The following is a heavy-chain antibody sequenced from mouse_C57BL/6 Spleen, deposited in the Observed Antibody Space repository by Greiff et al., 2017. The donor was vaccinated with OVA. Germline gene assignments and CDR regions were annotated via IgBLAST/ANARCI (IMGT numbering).Heavy chain of an antibody. CDR1: GYAFTNYL. D-gene: IGHD2-3*01. Sequence: QVQLKESGAELVRPGTSVKVSCKASGYAFTNYLIEWVKQRPGQGLEWIGVINPGSGGTNYNEKFKGKATLTADKSSSTAYMQLSSLTSEDSAVYFCARERLYDGYYGAGYWGQGTTLTVSS. J-gene: IGHJ2*01. CDR2: INPGSGGT. V-gene: IGHV1-54*01. CDR3: ARERLYDGYYGAGY.